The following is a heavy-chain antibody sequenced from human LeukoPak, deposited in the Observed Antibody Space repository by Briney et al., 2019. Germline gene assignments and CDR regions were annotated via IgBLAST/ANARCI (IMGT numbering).Heavy chain of an antibody. D-gene: IGHD3-22*01. CDR1: GGSISSSSYY. CDR3: ARHPKRDRYYYDSSGPFDY. J-gene: IGHJ4*02. V-gene: IGHV4-39*01. CDR2: IYYSGST. Sequence: PSETLSLTCTVSGGSISSSSYYWGWIRQPPGKGLEWIGSIYYSGSTYYNPSLKSRVTISVDTSKNQLSLKLSSVTAADTAVYYCARHPKRDRYYYDSSGPFDYWGQGTLVTVSS.